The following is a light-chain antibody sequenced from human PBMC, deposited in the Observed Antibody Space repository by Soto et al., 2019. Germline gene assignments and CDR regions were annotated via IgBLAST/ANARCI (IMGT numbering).Light chain of an antibody. CDR1: QSVSSN. V-gene: IGKV3-15*01. CDR2: GVS. J-gene: IGKJ5*01. CDR3: QQRSNWPS. Sequence: EIVMTQSPATLSVSPGERATLSCRASQSVSSNLAWYQQKPGQAPRLLMFGVSTRAAGIPARFSGSGSGTDFTLTISSLEPEDFAVYYCQQRSNWPSFGQGTRLEIK.